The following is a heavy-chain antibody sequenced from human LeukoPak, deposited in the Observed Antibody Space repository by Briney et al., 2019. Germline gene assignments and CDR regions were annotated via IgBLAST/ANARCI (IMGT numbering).Heavy chain of an antibody. CDR2: ISGSGGST. CDR1: GFTFSSYA. CDR3: AKLSYDILTGYYGAFDI. J-gene: IGHJ3*02. D-gene: IGHD3-9*01. Sequence: PGGSLRLSCAASGFTFSSYAMSWVRQAPGKGLEWVSAISGSGGSTYYADSVKGRFTISRDNSKNTLYLQMNSLRAEDTAVYYCAKLSYDILTGYYGAFDIWGQGTMVTVSS. V-gene: IGHV3-23*01.